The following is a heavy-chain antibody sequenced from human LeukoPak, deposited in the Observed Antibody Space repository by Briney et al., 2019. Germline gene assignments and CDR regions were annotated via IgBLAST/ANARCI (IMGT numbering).Heavy chain of an antibody. J-gene: IGHJ5*02. V-gene: IGHV4-4*07. CDR2: IYTSGST. CDR1: GGSISSYY. Sequence: SETMSLTCTVSGGSISSYYWSWIRQPAGKGLEWIGRIYTSGSTNYNPSLKSRVTMSVDTSKNQFTLKLSSVTAADTAVYYCARGVVVVAATPPNNWFDPWGQGTLVTVSS. CDR3: ARGVVVVAATPPNNWFDP. D-gene: IGHD2-15*01.